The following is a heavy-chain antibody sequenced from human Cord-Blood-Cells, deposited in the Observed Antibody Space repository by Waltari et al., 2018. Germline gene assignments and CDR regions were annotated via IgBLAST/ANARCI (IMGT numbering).Heavy chain of an antibody. V-gene: IGHV3-21*01. CDR2: ISSSSSYI. J-gene: IGHJ5*02. D-gene: IGHD1-26*01. CDR1: GFTFSSYS. Sequence: EVQLVESGGGLVKPGGSLRLSCAASGFTFSSYSMNWVRQAPGKGLEWVSSISSSSSYIYYADSVKGRFTISRDNAKNSLYLQMNSLRAEDTAVYYCARGDPPDIVGATNWFDPWGQGTLVTVSS. CDR3: ARGDPPDIVGATNWFDP.